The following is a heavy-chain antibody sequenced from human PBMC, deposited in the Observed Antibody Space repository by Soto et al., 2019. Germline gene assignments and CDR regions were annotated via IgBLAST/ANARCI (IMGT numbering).Heavy chain of an antibody. CDR2: IFYSGTT. Sequence: PSETLSLTCTVSGGSISSYYWNWIRQPPGKGLGWIGYIFYSGTTNYNPSLKSRVTISVDTSKNQFSLKLSSVTAADTAVYYCARGVDRQWADYWGQGTLVTVSS. CDR3: ARGVDRQWADY. D-gene: IGHD6-19*01. CDR1: GGSISSYY. J-gene: IGHJ4*02. V-gene: IGHV4-59*01.